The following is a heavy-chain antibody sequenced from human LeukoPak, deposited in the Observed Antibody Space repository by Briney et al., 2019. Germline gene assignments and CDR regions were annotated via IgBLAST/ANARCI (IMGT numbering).Heavy chain of an antibody. CDR2: ITPIFGTA. D-gene: IGHD7-27*01. Sequence: SVKVSCKASGGTFSSYDISWVRQAPGQGLEWMGGITPIFGTANYAQKFQGRVTITAVESMSTAYMQLSSLRSEDTAVYYCAKDGGLWVSAHWGDSWGRGTLVTVSS. J-gene: IGHJ4*02. CDR1: GGTFSSYD. V-gene: IGHV1-69*13. CDR3: AKDGGLWVSAHWGDS.